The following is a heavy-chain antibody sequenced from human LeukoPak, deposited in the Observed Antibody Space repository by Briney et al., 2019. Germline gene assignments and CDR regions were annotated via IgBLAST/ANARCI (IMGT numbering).Heavy chain of an antibody. Sequence: ASVKVSCKASGYTFTGYYVDWARQAPGQGLEWMGWINPNSGGTNYAQKFQGRVTMTRDTSISTAYMELSRLRSDDTAVYYCARAGEIAAAGTLYNWVDPWGQGTLVTVSS. CDR1: GYTFTGYY. D-gene: IGHD6-13*01. J-gene: IGHJ5*02. V-gene: IGHV1-2*02. CDR2: INPNSGGT. CDR3: ARAGEIAAAGTLYNWVDP.